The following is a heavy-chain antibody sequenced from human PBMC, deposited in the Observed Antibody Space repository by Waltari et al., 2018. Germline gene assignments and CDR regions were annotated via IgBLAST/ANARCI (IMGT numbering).Heavy chain of an antibody. J-gene: IGHJ1*01. D-gene: IGHD3-10*01. Sequence: VQLVQSGAEVKKPGASVKVSCKASGYTFTSYGISWVRQAPGQGLEWMGIIYPGDSDTRYSPSFQGQVTISADKSISTAYLQWSSLKASDTAMYYCARHPGTMVQGAFHPPQHWGQGTLVTVSS. CDR1: GYTFTSYG. V-gene: IGHV5-51*01. CDR3: ARHPGTMVQGAFHPPQH. CDR2: IYPGDSDT.